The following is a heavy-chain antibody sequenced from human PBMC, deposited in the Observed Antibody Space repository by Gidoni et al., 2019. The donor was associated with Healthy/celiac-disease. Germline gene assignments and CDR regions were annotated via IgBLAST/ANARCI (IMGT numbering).Heavy chain of an antibody. CDR1: GYPFTGYY. J-gene: IGHJ6*03. V-gene: IGHV1-2*02. Sequence: QVQLVQSGAEVKKPGASVKVSCKASGYPFTGYYMHWVRQAPGQGLEWMGWINPNSGGTNYAQKFQGRVTMTRDTSISTAYMELSRLRSDDTAVYYCARDLVPAARPFYYYYYMDVWGKGTTVTVSS. D-gene: IGHD2-2*01. CDR2: INPNSGGT. CDR3: ARDLVPAARPFYYYYYMDV.